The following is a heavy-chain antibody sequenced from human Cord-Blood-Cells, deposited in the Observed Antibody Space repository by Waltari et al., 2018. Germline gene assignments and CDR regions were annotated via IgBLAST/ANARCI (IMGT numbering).Heavy chain of an antibody. J-gene: IGHJ5*02. CDR3: ARLPIAVAGTWWSDP. Sequence: QLVKSGAEAKKPGESPKISRKGSGYRYTSYWIAWVRQMPGKGLEWMGIIYPGDSDTRYSPSFQGQVTISADKSISTAYLQWSSLKASDTAMYYCARLPIAVAGTWWSDPWGQGTLVTVSS. D-gene: IGHD6-19*01. CDR1: GYRYTSYW. CDR2: IYPGDSDT. V-gene: IGHV5-51*01.